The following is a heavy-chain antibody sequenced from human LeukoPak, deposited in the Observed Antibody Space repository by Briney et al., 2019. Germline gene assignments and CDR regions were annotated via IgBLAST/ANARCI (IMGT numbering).Heavy chain of an antibody. D-gene: IGHD4-11*01. J-gene: IGHJ4*02. CDR2: ISGDGGVT. CDR3: AKGNNSISYNFDY. V-gene: IGHV3-43*02. Sequence: GGSLRLSCAASGXTFRDFSMHWVRQVAGKGLEWVSLISGDGGVTHYGDSVRGRFTISRDNSKNSLYLQMSSLRVEDTALYYCAKGNNSISYNFDYWGQGTLVTVSS. CDR1: GXTFRDFS.